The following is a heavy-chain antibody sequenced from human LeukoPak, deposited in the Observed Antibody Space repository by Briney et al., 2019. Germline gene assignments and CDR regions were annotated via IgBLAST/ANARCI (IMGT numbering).Heavy chain of an antibody. J-gene: IGHJ4*02. D-gene: IGHD3-22*01. CDR2: ISYDGSNK. V-gene: IGHV3-30*18. CDR1: RFTFSSYG. CDR3: AKDEDS. Sequence: GRSLRLSCAASRFTFSSYGMHWVRQAPGKGLEWVAVISYDGSNKYYADSVKGRFTISRDNSKNTLYLQMNSLRAEDTAVYYCAKDEDSWGQGTLVTVSS.